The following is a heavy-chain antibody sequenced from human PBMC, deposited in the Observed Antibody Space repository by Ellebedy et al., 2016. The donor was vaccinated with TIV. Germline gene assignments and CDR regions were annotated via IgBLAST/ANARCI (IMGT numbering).Heavy chain of an antibody. Sequence: GESLKISXAASGFTFSNAWMSWVRQAPGKGLEWVSYISSSSSTIYYADSVKGRFTISRDNAKNSLYLQMNSLRDEDTAVYYCARGSGSDFDYWGQGTLVTVSS. CDR1: GFTFSNAW. CDR3: ARGSGSDFDY. D-gene: IGHD3-22*01. V-gene: IGHV3-48*02. J-gene: IGHJ4*02. CDR2: ISSSSSTI.